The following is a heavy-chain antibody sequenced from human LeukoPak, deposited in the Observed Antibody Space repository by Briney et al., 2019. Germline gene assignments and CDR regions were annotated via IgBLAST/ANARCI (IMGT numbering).Heavy chain of an antibody. CDR2: IRYDGSNK. CDR3: ARVLTGSWDWFDP. J-gene: IGHJ5*02. CDR1: GFTFSSYG. D-gene: IGHD2-8*02. Sequence: GGSLRLSCAASGFTFSSYGMHWARQAPGKGLEWVAFIRYDGSNKYYADSVKGRFTISRDNAKNTLYLQMSSLRAEDTAVYYCARVLTGSWDWFDPWGQGTLVTVSS. V-gene: IGHV3-30*02.